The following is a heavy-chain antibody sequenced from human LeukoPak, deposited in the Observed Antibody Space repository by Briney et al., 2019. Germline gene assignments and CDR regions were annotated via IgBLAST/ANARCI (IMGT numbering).Heavy chain of an antibody. CDR1: GFTFSNHG. J-gene: IGHJ4*02. V-gene: IGHV3-30*18. Sequence: GGSLRLSCAASGFTFSNHGMHWVRQAPGKGLEWVAIISYDGSNKYYADSVKGRSTISRDNSKNTLYLQMISLRAEDTAVYYCANYGSVSYFAYWGQGTLVTVSS. D-gene: IGHD3-10*01. CDR3: ANYGSVSYFAY. CDR2: ISYDGSNK.